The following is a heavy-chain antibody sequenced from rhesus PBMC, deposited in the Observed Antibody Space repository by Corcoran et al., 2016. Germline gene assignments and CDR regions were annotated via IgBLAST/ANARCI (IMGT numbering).Heavy chain of an antibody. CDR3: ATLPGWSNWYGLDS. V-gene: IGHV3-54*02. D-gene: IGHD6S26*01. CDR2: ISYDGSNK. Sequence: EVQLVESGGGLVHPGGSLRLSCVASGFTFSSYGMHWVRQAPGKGLEWVAVISYDGSNKYYADSVKDRCTISRDNSKNMLYLQMNNLKWEDTAVYYCATLPGWSNWYGLDSWGQGVVVTVSS. CDR1: GFTFSSYG. J-gene: IGHJ6*01.